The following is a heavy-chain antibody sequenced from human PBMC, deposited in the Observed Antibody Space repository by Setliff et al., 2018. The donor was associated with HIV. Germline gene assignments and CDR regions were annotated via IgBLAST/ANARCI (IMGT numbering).Heavy chain of an antibody. CDR2: INHSGRT. D-gene: IGHD2-15*01. CDR1: GGSFSDYY. CDR3: ARNPCSGGSCPDAFDI. Sequence: KASETLSLTCAVYGGSFSDYYWSWIRQPPGKGLEWIGEINHSGRTKYNPSLKSRVTTSVDTSKNQFSLKLSSVTAADTAVYYCARNPCSGGSCPDAFDIWGQGTMVTVSS. V-gene: IGHV4-34*01. J-gene: IGHJ3*02.